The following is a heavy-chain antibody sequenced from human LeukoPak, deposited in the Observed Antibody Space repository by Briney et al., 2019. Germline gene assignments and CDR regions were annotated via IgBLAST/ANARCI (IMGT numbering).Heavy chain of an antibody. J-gene: IGHJ4*02. D-gene: IGHD5-24*01. V-gene: IGHV3-11*04. Sequence: GGSLRLSCAASGFTCSDYYMSWIRQAPGKGLEWLSYISSSGTTIYYADSVKGRFTISRDNAKNSLYLQMNSLRAEDTAVYYCARETRVRWTDYWGQGILVTVSS. CDR3: ARETRVRWTDY. CDR2: ISSSGTTI. CDR1: GFTCSDYY.